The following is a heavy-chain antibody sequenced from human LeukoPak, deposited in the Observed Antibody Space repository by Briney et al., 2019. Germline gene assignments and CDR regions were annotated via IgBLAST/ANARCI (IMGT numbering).Heavy chain of an antibody. CDR1: GYTFTSYG. Sequence: ASVKVSCKASGYTFTSYGISWVRQAPGQGLEWMGWISAYNGNTNYAQKLQGRVTMTTDTSTSTAYMELRSLRSDDTAVYYCAGDLSDIVLMVYAPRGDYWGQGTLVTVSS. D-gene: IGHD2-8*01. CDR3: AGDLSDIVLMVYAPRGDY. V-gene: IGHV1-18*01. CDR2: ISAYNGNT. J-gene: IGHJ4*02.